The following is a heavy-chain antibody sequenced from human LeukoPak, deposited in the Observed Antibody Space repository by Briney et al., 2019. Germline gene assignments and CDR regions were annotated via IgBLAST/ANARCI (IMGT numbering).Heavy chain of an antibody. CDR3: ATSSGYYHMLFDY. J-gene: IGHJ4*02. CDR1: GFTFSSYA. D-gene: IGHD3-22*01. CDR2: ISGSGGST. Sequence: GVSLRLSCAASGFTFSSYAMSWVRQAPGKGLEWVSAISGSGGSTYYADSVKGRFTISRDNSKNTLYLQMNSLRAEDTAVYYCATSSGYYHMLFDYWGQGTLVTVSS. V-gene: IGHV3-23*01.